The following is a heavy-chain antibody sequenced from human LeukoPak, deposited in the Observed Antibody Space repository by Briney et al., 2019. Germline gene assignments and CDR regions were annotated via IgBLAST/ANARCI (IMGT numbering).Heavy chain of an antibody. V-gene: IGHV3-23*01. CDR2: ISGSGADT. D-gene: IGHD2-2*01. CDR3: AKDQGYCSSTSCYADY. CDR1: TXXXYA. Sequence: TXXXYAMSXVRQAPGRGLEWVSAISGSGADTYYADSVKGRFTISRDNSKNTLYLQMNSLRAEDTAVYYCAKDQGYCSSTSCYADYWGQGTLGTVSS. J-gene: IGHJ4*02.